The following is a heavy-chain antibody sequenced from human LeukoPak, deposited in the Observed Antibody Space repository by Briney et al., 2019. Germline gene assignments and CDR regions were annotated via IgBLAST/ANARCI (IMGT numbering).Heavy chain of an antibody. CDR2: SKNKANSYIT. D-gene: IGHD2-15*01. Sequence: GGSLRLSCAASGFTFSSYWMSWVRQAPGKGLEWVGRSKNKANSYITQYAAFVQGRFTISRDDSKNSLYLQINSLKTEDTAVYYCARDDGGQGDYWGQGTLVTVSS. J-gene: IGHJ4*02. CDR3: ARDDGGQGDY. CDR1: GFTFSSYW. V-gene: IGHV3-72*01.